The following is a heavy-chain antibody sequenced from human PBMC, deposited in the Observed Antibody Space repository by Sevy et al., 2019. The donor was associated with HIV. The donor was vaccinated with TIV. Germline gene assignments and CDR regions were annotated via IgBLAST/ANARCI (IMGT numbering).Heavy chain of an antibody. CDR1: GYTLTSYD. J-gene: IGHJ6*02. CDR2: MNPNSGNT. Sequence: ASVKVSCKASGYTLTSYDINWVRQATGQGLEWMGWMNPNSGNTGYAQKFQGRVTMTRNTSISTAYMELSSLRSEDTAIYYCARYYYDSSGYYDYSGMDVWGQGTTVTVSS. D-gene: IGHD3-22*01. CDR3: ARYYYDSSGYYDYSGMDV. V-gene: IGHV1-8*01.